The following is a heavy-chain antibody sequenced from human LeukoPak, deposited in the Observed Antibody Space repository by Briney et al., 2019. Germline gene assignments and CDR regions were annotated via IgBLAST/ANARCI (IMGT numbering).Heavy chain of an antibody. V-gene: IGHV4-34*01. CDR3: ARAAGQQLVPRGAYFDY. CDR2: INHSGST. CDR1: GGSFSGYC. J-gene: IGHJ4*02. D-gene: IGHD6-13*01. Sequence: SETLSLTCAVYGGSFSGYCWSWIRQPPGKGLEWIGEINHSGSTNYNPSLKSRVTISVDTSKNQFSLKLSSVTAADTAVYYCARAAGQQLVPRGAYFDYWGQGTLVTVSS.